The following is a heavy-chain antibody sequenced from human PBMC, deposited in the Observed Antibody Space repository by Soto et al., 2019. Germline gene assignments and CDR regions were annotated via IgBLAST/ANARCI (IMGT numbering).Heavy chain of an antibody. CDR1: GFTFSSYA. V-gene: IGHV3-23*01. CDR3: AKDREAIITIFGVVTLGGFDP. CDR2: ISGSGGST. Sequence: GSLRLPCAASGFTFSSYAMSWVLQAPGKGLEWVSAISGSGGSTYYADSVKGRFTISRDNSKNTLYLQMNSLRAEDTAVYYCAKDREAIITIFGVVTLGGFDPWGQGTLVTVSS. D-gene: IGHD3-3*01. J-gene: IGHJ5*02.